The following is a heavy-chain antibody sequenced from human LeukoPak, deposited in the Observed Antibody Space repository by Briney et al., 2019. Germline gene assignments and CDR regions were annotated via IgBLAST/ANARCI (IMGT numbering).Heavy chain of an antibody. D-gene: IGHD4-23*01. CDR1: GGSIGTYY. J-gene: IGHJ2*01. CDR2: IDYSGST. CDR3: ARDRDYGGNSKDAWYFDL. Sequence: SETLSLTCTVSGGSIGTYYWSWIRQPPGKGLEWIGYIDYSGSTNYNPSLKSRVTISLDTSKNQFSLKLSSVTAADTAVYYCARDRDYGGNSKDAWYFDLWGRGTLVTVSS. V-gene: IGHV4-59*01.